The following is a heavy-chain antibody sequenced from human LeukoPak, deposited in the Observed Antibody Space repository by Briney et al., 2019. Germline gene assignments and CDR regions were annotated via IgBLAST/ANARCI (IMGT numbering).Heavy chain of an antibody. D-gene: IGHD4-17*01. V-gene: IGHV3-21*01. CDR2: ISSSSSYI. Sequence: GGSLRLSCAASGFTFSSYSMNWVRQAPGKGLEWVSSISSSSSYIYYADSVKGRFTISRDNAKNSLYLRMNSLRAEDTAVYYCARDPRWGYGDYENWFDPWGQGTLVTVSS. J-gene: IGHJ5*02. CDR1: GFTFSSYS. CDR3: ARDPRWGYGDYENWFDP.